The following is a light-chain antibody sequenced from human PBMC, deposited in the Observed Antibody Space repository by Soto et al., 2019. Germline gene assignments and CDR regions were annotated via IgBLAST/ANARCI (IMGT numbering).Light chain of an antibody. CDR2: SAS. CDR1: QTVGNS. J-gene: IGKJ5*01. CDR3: QQYNHWPPIT. V-gene: IGKV3-15*01. Sequence: ETVLTQSPDTLSVSPGDRATLSCRASQTVGNSLAWYQQKPGQSPRLLLHSASTRATGVPVRFSGSGFGTEFRLTISSLQSEDSAIYYCQQYNHWPPITFGPGTRLEIK.